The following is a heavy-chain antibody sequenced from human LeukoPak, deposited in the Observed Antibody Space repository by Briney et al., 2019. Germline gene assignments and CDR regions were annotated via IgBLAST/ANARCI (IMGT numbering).Heavy chain of an antibody. J-gene: IGHJ4*02. CDR2: IYYSGST. CDR3: ARHGHHGDHDY. D-gene: IGHD2-21*02. Sequence: PSETLSLTCTVPGGSISSSSYYWGWIRQPPGKGLEWIGSIYYSGSTYYNPSLKSRVTISVDTSKNQFSLKLTSVTAADTAVYYCARHGHHGDHDYWGQGTLVTVSS. CDR1: GGSISSSSYY. V-gene: IGHV4-39*01.